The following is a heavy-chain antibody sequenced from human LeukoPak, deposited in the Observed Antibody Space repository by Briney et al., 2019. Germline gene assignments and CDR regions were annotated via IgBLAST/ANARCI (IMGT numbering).Heavy chain of an antibody. CDR1: GGSVTSGTYF. J-gene: IGHJ4*02. V-gene: IGHV4-61*01. CDR3: ARGPPNAYYYDSSGYGDY. D-gene: IGHD3-22*01. CDR2: INHSGST. Sequence: SETLSLTCTVSGGSVTSGTYFWTWIRQPPGKGLEWIGEINHSGSTNYNPSLKSRVTISVDTSKNQFSLKLSSVTAADTAVYYCARGPPNAYYYDSSGYGDYWGQGTLVTVSS.